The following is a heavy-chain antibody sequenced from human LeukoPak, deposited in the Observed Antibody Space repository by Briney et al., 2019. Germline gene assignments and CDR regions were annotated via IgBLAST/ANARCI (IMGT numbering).Heavy chain of an antibody. CDR3: ASGSGSYRTPYYYMDV. CDR1: GFTVSSNY. CDR2: IYSGGST. Sequence: PGGSLRLPCVASGFTVSSNYMSWVRQAPGKGLEWVSVIYSGGSTYYADSVKGRFTISRDNSKNTLYLQMNSLRAEDTAVYYCASGSGSYRTPYYYMDVWGTGTTVTVSS. V-gene: IGHV3-53*01. J-gene: IGHJ6*03. D-gene: IGHD3-10*01.